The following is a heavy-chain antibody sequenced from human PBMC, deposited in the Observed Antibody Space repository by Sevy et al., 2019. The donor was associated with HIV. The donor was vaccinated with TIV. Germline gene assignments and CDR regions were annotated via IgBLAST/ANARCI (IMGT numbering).Heavy chain of an antibody. CDR2: IHLTLST. Sequence: SETLSLTCTVSGDSVSTSNKFWGWIRQPPGKGLEWIGSIHLTLSTFYNPSLKSRVIISEDKSKNQFSLRLSSVSAADTAVYYCAGTQDGVGSAQGDSTSYPYAGDHYFDRWGRGTLVTVSS. CDR1: GDSVSTSNKF. V-gene: IGHV4-39*01. CDR3: AGTQDGVGSAQGDSTSYPYAGDHYFDR. D-gene: IGHD2-8*01. J-gene: IGHJ4*02.